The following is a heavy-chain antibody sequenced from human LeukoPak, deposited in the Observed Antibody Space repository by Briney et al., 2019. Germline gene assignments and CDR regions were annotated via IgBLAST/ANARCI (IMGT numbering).Heavy chain of an antibody. D-gene: IGHD6-19*01. CDR1: GGSISSYY. CDR3: AREILEQWLGDAFDI. Sequence: SETLSLTCTVAGGSISSYYWSWIRQPAGKGLEWIGRIYTSGNTNYNPSLKSRVTISVDTSKNQFSLKLSSVTAADTAVYYCAREILEQWLGDAFDIWGQGTMVTVSS. CDR2: IYTSGNT. V-gene: IGHV4-4*07. J-gene: IGHJ3*02.